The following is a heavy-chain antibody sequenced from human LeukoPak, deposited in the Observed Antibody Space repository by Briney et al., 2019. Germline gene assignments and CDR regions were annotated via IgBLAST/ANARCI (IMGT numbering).Heavy chain of an antibody. Sequence: SVKVSCKASGGTFSSYAISWVRQAPGQGLEWMGGIIPIFGTANYAQKFQGRVTITADESTSTAYMELSSLRSEDTAVYYCARARDYYYYMDVWGKGTTVTISS. CDR2: IIPIFGTA. D-gene: IGHD6-6*01. V-gene: IGHV1-69*13. CDR3: ARARDYYYYMDV. J-gene: IGHJ6*03. CDR1: GGTFSSYA.